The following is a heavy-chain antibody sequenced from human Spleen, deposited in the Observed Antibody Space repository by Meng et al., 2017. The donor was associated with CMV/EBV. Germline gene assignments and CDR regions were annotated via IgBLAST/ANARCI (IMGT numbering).Heavy chain of an antibody. CDR3: ARAGL. V-gene: IGHV3-21*01. J-gene: IGHJ4*02. Sequence: GESLKISCAASGFTFNSYSMTWVRQAPGKGLEWVASVTTSNDYTKYAASVKGRITISRDNAKNSLYLQMDSLRVEDTAIYYCARAGLWGQGTLVTVSS. D-gene: IGHD3/OR15-3a*01. CDR1: GFTFNSYS. CDR2: VTTSNDYT.